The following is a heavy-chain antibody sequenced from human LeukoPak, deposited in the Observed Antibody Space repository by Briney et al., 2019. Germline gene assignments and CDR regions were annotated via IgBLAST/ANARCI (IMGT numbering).Heavy chain of an antibody. Sequence: SETLSLTCTVSGGSISSSSYYWGWIRQPPGKGLEWIGSIYYSGSTYYNPSPKSRVTISVDTSKSQFSLKLSSVTAADTAVYYCARTPYCGGDCYSLFDYWGKGTLVTVSS. V-gene: IGHV4-39*01. CDR1: GGSISSSSYY. D-gene: IGHD2-21*02. CDR2: IYYSGST. J-gene: IGHJ4*02. CDR3: ARTPYCGGDCYSLFDY.